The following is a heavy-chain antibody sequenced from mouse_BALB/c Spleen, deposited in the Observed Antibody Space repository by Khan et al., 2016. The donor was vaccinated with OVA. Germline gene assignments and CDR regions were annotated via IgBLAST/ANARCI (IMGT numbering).Heavy chain of an antibody. CDR1: GFSLSDYG. CDR3: AKGVWSYYYTLNY. Sequence: QVQLKQSGPGLVAPSQNLSITCTVSGFSLSDYGVSWIRQPPGKGLEWLGVIWGGGSTYYNSALKSRLSISKDNPKSQVFLTMSSLQSDVTAMFYCAKGVWSYYYTLNYWGQGTSVTVSA. CDR2: IWGGGST. J-gene: IGHJ4*01. V-gene: IGHV2-6-5*01.